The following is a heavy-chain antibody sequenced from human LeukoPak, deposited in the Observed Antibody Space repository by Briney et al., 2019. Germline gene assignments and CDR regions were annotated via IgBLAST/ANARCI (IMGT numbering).Heavy chain of an antibody. CDR2: INHSGST. Sequence: SQTLSPTCAVYGRSFSGYYWSSIRQPPGKGLEWIGEINHSGSTNYNPSLKSRVTISVDTSKNQFSLKLSSVTAADTAVYYCARATLDAFDIWGQGTMVTVSS. J-gene: IGHJ3*02. V-gene: IGHV4-34*01. CDR1: GRSFSGYY. CDR3: ARATLDAFDI.